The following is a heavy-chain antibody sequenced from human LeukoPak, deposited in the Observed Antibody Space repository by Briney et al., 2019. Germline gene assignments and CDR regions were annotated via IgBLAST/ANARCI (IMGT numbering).Heavy chain of an antibody. D-gene: IGHD4-11*01. Sequence: SETLSLTCAVYGGSFSGYYWSWIRQPPGKGLEWIGEINHSGSTNYNPSLKSRVTISVDTSKNQFSLKLSSVTAADTAVYYCASTPLYSNYFDYWGQGTLVTVYS. CDR1: GGSFSGYY. CDR3: ASTPLYSNYFDY. CDR2: INHSGST. J-gene: IGHJ4*02. V-gene: IGHV4-34*01.